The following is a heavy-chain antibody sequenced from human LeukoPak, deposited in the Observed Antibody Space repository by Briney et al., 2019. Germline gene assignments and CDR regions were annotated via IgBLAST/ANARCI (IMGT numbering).Heavy chain of an antibody. CDR2: INHSGST. Sequence: PSETLSLTCAVYGGSLSGYYWSWIRQPPGKGLEWIGEINHSGSTNYNPSLKSRVTISVDPSKNQFSLKLSSVTAADTAVYYCARHVSSDTAMPGFDYWGQGTLVTVSS. J-gene: IGHJ4*02. CDR3: ARHVSSDTAMPGFDY. V-gene: IGHV4-34*01. D-gene: IGHD5-18*01. CDR1: GGSLSGYY.